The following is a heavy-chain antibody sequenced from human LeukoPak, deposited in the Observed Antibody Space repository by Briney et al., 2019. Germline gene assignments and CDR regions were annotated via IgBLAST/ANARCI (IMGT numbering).Heavy chain of an antibody. CDR3: ARDSLVGANDY. CDR1: GYTFTNYY. D-gene: IGHD1-26*01. Sequence: ASVKVSCKASGYTFTNYYIHWVRQAPGQGLEWMGLINPGGDNTDYAQNFQGRVTMTRDTSTSTVYMGLSSLRSDDTAVYYCARDSLVGANDYWGQGTLVTVSS. V-gene: IGHV1-46*01. J-gene: IGHJ4*02. CDR2: INPGGDNT.